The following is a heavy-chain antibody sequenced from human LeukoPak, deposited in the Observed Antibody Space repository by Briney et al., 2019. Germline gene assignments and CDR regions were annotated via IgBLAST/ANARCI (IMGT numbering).Heavy chain of an antibody. CDR2: FNAGNGNT. V-gene: IGHV1-3*01. CDR3: ARGSNYYDSSGLDY. J-gene: IGHJ4*02. Sequence: ASVKVSCKASGYTFTSYAMHWVRQAPGQRLEWMGWFNAGNGNTKYSQKFQGRVTITRDTSASTAYMELSSLRSEDTAVYYCARGSNYYDSSGLDYWGQGTLVTVSS. CDR1: GYTFTSYA. D-gene: IGHD3-22*01.